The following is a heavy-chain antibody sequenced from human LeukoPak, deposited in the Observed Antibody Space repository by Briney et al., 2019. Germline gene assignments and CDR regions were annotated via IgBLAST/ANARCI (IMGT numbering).Heavy chain of an antibody. D-gene: IGHD1-20*01. Sequence: ASVKVSCKASGYTFTSYGISWVRQAPGQGLEWMGWISAYNGNTNYAQKLQGRVTMTTDTSTSTAYMELRSLTSDDTAVYFCARDYFTFTSKSYNFFDPWGQGTLVTVSS. CDR1: GYTFTSYG. CDR3: ARDYFTFTSKSYNFFDP. J-gene: IGHJ5*02. CDR2: ISAYNGNT. V-gene: IGHV1-18*01.